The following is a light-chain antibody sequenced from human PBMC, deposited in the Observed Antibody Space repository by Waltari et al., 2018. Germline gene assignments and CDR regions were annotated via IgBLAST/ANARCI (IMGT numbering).Light chain of an antibody. J-gene: IGKJ5*01. CDR3: QQYYSIPIT. CDR1: QSIFYNSNNKYY. V-gene: IGKV4-1*01. Sequence: DIVMTQSPDSLAVSLGERATINCKSSQSIFYNSNNKYYLAWYQQKPGQPPKLLIYWASTRESGVPDRFSGSGSGTDFTLTISSLQAEDVAVYCCQQYYSIPITFGQGTRLEIK. CDR2: WAS.